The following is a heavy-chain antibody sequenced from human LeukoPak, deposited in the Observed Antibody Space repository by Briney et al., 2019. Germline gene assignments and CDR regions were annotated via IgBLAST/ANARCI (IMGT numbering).Heavy chain of an antibody. CDR1: GFTVSSNY. Sequence: GGSLRLSCAASGFTVSSNYMSWVRQAPGKGLEWVSVIYSGGSTYYADSVKGRFTISRDNAKNSLYLQMNSLRAEDTAVYYCARRESSSWFSNWFDPWGQGTLVTVSS. CDR2: IYSGGST. J-gene: IGHJ5*02. V-gene: IGHV3-53*01. CDR3: ARRESSSWFSNWFDP. D-gene: IGHD6-13*01.